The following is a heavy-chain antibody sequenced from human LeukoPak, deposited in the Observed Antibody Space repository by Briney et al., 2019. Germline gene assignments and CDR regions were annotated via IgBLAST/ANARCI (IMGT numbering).Heavy chain of an antibody. Sequence: GGPLRLSCEASGFTFSNYAMSWVRQAPGKGLEWVSGITGSGGNTYYADSVKGRFTISRDNSKNTLYLRMNSLRAEDTAVYYCAKEPRVATTTTLDYWGQGTLVTVSS. J-gene: IGHJ4*02. D-gene: IGHD5-24*01. V-gene: IGHV3-23*01. CDR3: AKEPRVATTTTLDY. CDR1: GFTFSNYA. CDR2: ITGSGGNT.